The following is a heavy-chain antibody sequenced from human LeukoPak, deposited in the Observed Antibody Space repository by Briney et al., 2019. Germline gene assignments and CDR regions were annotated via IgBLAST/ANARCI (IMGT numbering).Heavy chain of an antibody. CDR1: GYTFTSYY. Sequence: ASVKVSCKASGYTFTSYYIHWVRQAPGQGLEWMGIINPSGGSTSYAQKFQGRVTMTRDMSTSTVYMELSSLRSEDTAVYYCARPSTPNWEWYNWFDPWGQGTLVIVSS. CDR2: INPSGGST. D-gene: IGHD7-27*01. CDR3: ARPSTPNWEWYNWFDP. J-gene: IGHJ5*02. V-gene: IGHV1-46*01.